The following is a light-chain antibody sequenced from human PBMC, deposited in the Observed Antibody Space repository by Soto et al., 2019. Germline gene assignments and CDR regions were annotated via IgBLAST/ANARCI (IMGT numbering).Light chain of an antibody. CDR2: GAS. CDR3: QQRSNWPPGYS. J-gene: IGKJ2*01. V-gene: IGKV3-11*01. Sequence: ETVLTQSPATLSLSPGERATLSCRASQSVSSYVGWYQQKPGQAPRLLIYGASNRATGIPTRFSGSGSGTDFTLTISSLEPEDFAVYYCQQRSNWPPGYSFGQGTKLEIK. CDR1: QSVSSY.